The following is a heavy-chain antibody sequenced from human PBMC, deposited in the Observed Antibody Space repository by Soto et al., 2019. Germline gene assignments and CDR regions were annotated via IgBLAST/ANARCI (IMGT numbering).Heavy chain of an antibody. J-gene: IGHJ6*02. CDR1: GFTFSSYG. CDR2: IWYDGSNK. CDR3: AKDLESFMVRGVVLDYYYGMDV. D-gene: IGHD3-10*01. V-gene: IGHV3-33*06. Sequence: GGSLRLSCAASGFTFSSYGMHWVRQAPGKGLEWVAVIWYDGSNKYYADSVKGRFTISRDNSKNTLYLQMNSLRAEDTAVYYCAKDLESFMVRGVVLDYYYGMDVWGQGTTVTVSS.